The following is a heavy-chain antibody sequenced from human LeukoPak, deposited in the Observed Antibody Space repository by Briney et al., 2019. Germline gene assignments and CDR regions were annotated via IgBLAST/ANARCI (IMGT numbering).Heavy chain of an antibody. CDR2: ISSSGSTI. V-gene: IGHV3-48*03. CDR1: GFTFSSYE. Sequence: QPGGSLRLSCAASGFTFSSYEMNWVRQAPGKGLEWVSYISSSGSTIYYADSVKGRFTISRDNAKNSLYLQMNSLRAEDTAVYYCAREFLNYYDSSGYYFLMYYFDYWGQGTLVTVSS. D-gene: IGHD3-22*01. J-gene: IGHJ4*02. CDR3: AREFLNYYDSSGYYFLMYYFDY.